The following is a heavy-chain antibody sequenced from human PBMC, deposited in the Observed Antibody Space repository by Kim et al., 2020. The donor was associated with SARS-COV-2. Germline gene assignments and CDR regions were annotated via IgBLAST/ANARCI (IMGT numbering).Heavy chain of an antibody. CDR3: ARRGSTKRQWLVWRFDP. Sequence: SETLSLTCAVYGGSFSGYYWSWIRQPPGKGLEWIGEINHSGSTNYNPSLKSRVTISVDTSKNQFSLKLSSVTAADTAVYYCARRGSTKRQWLVWRFDPWGQGTLVTVSS. CDR1: GGSFSGYY. D-gene: IGHD6-19*01. CDR2: INHSGST. V-gene: IGHV4-34*01. J-gene: IGHJ5*02.